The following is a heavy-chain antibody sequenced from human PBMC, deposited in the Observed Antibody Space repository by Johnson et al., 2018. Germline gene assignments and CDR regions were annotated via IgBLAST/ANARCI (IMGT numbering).Heavy chain of an antibody. J-gene: IGHJ3*02. CDR3: EGAFDI. CDR1: GFTFSSYA. V-gene: IGHV3-30-3*01. Sequence: QVQLVQSGGGLVQPGGSLRLSCAASGFTFSSYAMHWVRQAPGKGLEWVAVISYDGSNKYYADSVKGRFTISRDNSKNTLYPQMNSLRAEDTAVYYCEGAFDIWGQGTMVTVSS. CDR2: ISYDGSNK.